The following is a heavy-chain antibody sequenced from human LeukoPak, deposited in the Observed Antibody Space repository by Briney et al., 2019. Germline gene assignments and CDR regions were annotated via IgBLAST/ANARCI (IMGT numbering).Heavy chain of an antibody. CDR3: ARAHEYSSSFWGEYAFDI. D-gene: IGHD6-6*01. CDR2: MNPNSGNT. Sequence: GASVNVSCKASGYTFTSYDINWVRQATGQGLEWMGWMNPNSGNTGYAQKFQGRVNITRNTSISTAYMELSSLRSEDTAVYYCARAHEYSSSFWGEYAFDIWGQGTMVTVSS. V-gene: IGHV1-8*03. J-gene: IGHJ3*02. CDR1: GYTFTSYD.